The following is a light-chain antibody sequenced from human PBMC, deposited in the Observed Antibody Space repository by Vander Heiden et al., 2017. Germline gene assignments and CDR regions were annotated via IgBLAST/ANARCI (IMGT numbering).Light chain of an antibody. CDR2: VNN. CDR1: SSNIGAGYD. Sequence: QPVLTQPPSVSGAPGQRVTISCTGSSSNIGAGYDVQWYQQLPGTAPKLLIYVNNNRPSGVPDRFSGSKSGTSASLAITGLQAEDEADYYCQSYDSSLSAVVFGGGTKLTVL. J-gene: IGLJ2*01. V-gene: IGLV1-40*01. CDR3: QSYDSSLSAVV.